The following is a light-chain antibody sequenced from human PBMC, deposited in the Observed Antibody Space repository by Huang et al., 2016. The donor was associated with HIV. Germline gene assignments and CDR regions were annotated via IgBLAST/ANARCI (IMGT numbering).Light chain of an antibody. Sequence: EIVLTQSQATLSLSPGERATLSCRARQSVRSYLAWYQQKPGQAPRLLIYDTSIRATGIPGRISGSGSGTDFTLTIDSLEPEDFAVYYCQQRSNWPLTFGGGTKVEIK. J-gene: IGKJ4*01. CDR2: DTS. V-gene: IGKV3-11*01. CDR3: QQRSNWPLT. CDR1: QSVRSY.